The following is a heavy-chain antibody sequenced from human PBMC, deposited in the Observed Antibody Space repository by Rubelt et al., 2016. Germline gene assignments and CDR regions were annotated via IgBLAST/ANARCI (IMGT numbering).Heavy chain of an antibody. J-gene: IGHJ4*02. V-gene: IGHV4-39*07. CDR3: ARSYSRSWYDY. CDR2: IFYSGST. CDR1: GGSISSSSYY. D-gene: IGHD6-13*01. Sequence: QLQLRESGPGLAKPSQTLSLTCTVSGGSISSSSYYWGWIRQPPGKGLAWIGSIFYSGSTYYNPSLKSQVTISAETVKNQFILKLSSVTAADTAVYYCARSYSRSWYDYWGQGTLVTVSS.